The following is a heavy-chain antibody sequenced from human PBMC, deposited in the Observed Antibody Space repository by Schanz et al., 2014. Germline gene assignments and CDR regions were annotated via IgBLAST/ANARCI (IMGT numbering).Heavy chain of an antibody. CDR1: GFTFSSYS. Sequence: DVHLLESGGGLVQPGGSLRLSCAASGFTFSSYSMNWVRQAPGKGLEWVSYVSSSSSYTHYADSVKGRFTMSRDNAKNSLYLQMNSLRAEDTAVYYCVSVYDSSGYVSFNYWGQGTLVTVSS. D-gene: IGHD3-22*01. J-gene: IGHJ4*02. CDR2: VSSSSSYT. V-gene: IGHV3-48*01. CDR3: VSVYDSSGYVSFNY.